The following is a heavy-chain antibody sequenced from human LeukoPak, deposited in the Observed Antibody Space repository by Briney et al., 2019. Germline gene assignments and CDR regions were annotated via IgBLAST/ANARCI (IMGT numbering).Heavy chain of an antibody. Sequence: PGGSLRLSCAASGFTFSSYGMHWVRQAPGKGLEWVSSISGSGGGTYYADSVKGRFTISRDNSKNTLYLQMTSLRADDTAVYYCAPSEDRWGQGTLVTVSS. J-gene: IGHJ5*02. CDR2: ISGSGGGT. CDR1: GFTFSSYG. V-gene: IGHV3-23*01. D-gene: IGHD2-2*01. CDR3: APSEDR.